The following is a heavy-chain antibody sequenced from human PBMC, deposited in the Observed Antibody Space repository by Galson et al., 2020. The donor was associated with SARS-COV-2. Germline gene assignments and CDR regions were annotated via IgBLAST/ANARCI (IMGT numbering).Heavy chain of an antibody. CDR2: INHSGST. Sequence: ETSETLSLTCAVYGGSFSGYYWSWIRQPPGKGPEWIGEINHSGSTNYNPSLKSRVTISVDTSKNQFSLKLSSVTAADTAVYYCARGRSTYYFDSSGAGSFDIWSQGTMVTVSS. CDR1: GGSFSGYY. J-gene: IGHJ3*02. CDR3: ARGRSTYYFDSSGAGSFDI. D-gene: IGHD3-22*01. V-gene: IGHV4-34*01.